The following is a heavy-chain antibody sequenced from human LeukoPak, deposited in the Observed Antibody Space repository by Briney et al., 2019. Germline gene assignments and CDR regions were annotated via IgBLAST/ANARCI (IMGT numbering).Heavy chain of an antibody. CDR1: GFIFSSYA. D-gene: IGHD3-10*01. V-gene: IGHV3-30*04. CDR2: ISYDGSNK. J-gene: IGHJ4*02. CDR3: ARDPYGSGSYCPGDY. Sequence: GGSLGLSRAASGFIFSSYAMHWVRQAPGKGLEWVAVISYDGSNKYYADSVKGRFTISRDNSKNTLYLQMNSLRPEDTAVYYCARDPYGSGSYCPGDYWGQGTLVTVSS.